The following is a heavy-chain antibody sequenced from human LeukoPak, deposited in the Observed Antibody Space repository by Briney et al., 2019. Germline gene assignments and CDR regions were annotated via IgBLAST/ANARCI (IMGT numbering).Heavy chain of an antibody. J-gene: IGHJ4*02. CDR3: ARSLGKWSLDY. CDR1: GYTFSNYA. D-gene: IGHD2-15*01. V-gene: IGHV3-23*01. CDR2: ISGSGAST. Sequence: GGSLRLSCAASGYTFSNYAMGWVRQAPGKGLEWVSAISGSGASTYYADSVKGRFTISRDNSKNTLYLRMNSLRSEDTAVYYCARSLGKWSLDYWGQGTLVTVSS.